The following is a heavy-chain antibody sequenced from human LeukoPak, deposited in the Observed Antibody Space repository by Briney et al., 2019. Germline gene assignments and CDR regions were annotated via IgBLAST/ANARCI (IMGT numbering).Heavy chain of an antibody. CDR2: ISSSSSYT. J-gene: IGHJ4*02. CDR1: GFTFSDYY. Sequence: GGSLRLSCAASGFTFSDYYMSWIRQAPGKGLEWVSYISSSSSYTNYADSVTGRFTISRDNAKNSLYLQMNSLRAEDTAVYYCARSHCSGGSCPLDYWGQGTLVTVSS. V-gene: IGHV3-11*06. D-gene: IGHD2-15*01. CDR3: ARSHCSGGSCPLDY.